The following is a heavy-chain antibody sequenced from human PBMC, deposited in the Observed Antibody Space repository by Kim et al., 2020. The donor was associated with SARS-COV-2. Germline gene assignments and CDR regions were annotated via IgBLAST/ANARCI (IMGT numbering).Heavy chain of an antibody. CDR3: ARGKSAVVPAAIFHYYYGMDV. V-gene: IGHV4-34*01. CDR2: INHSGST. D-gene: IGHD2-2*01. J-gene: IGHJ6*02. CDR1: GGSFSGYY. Sequence: SETLSLTCAVYGGSFSGYYWSWIRQPPGKGLEWIGEINHSGSTNYNPSLKSRVTISVDTSKNQFSLKLSSVTAADTAVYYCARGKSAVVPAAIFHYYYGMDVWGQGTTVTVSS.